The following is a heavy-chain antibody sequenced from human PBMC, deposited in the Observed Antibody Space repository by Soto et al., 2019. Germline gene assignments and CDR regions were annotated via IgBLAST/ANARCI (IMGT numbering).Heavy chain of an antibody. D-gene: IGHD5-18*01. CDR3: AHTTWIQLWSHFEY. CDR1: GFTLSTSGVG. Sequence: QITLKESGPTLVKPTQTLTLTCTFSGFTLSTSGVGVGCIRQPPGKALEWLALIYWDDDKRYSPSLKSRLTITNHTTKNEVVLTVSNMDPVDTAAYYCAHTTWIQLWSHFEYWGQRTLVNVSS. CDR2: IYWDDDK. J-gene: IGHJ4*02. V-gene: IGHV2-5*02.